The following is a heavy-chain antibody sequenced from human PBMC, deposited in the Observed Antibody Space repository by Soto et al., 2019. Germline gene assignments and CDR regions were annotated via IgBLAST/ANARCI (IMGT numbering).Heavy chain of an antibody. V-gene: IGHV1-18*01. D-gene: IGHD2-15*01. Sequence: ASVKVSCKASGYTFTSYGISWVRQAPGQGLEWMGWISAYNGNTNYAQKVQGRVTMTTDTSTSTAYMELRSLRSEDTAVYYCARESRYCSGGSCYFLPGIDYWGQGTLVTVSS. CDR3: ARESRYCSGGSCYFLPGIDY. CDR2: ISAYNGNT. CDR1: GYTFTSYG. J-gene: IGHJ4*02.